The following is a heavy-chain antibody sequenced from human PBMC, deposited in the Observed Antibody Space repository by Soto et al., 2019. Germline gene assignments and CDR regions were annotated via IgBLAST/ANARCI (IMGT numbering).Heavy chain of an antibody. CDR3: AKANYDFWSGAFDY. V-gene: IGHV3-23*01. D-gene: IGHD3-3*01. CDR1: GFTFSSYA. CDR2: ISGSGGST. J-gene: IGHJ4*02. Sequence: GGSLRLSCAASGFTFSSYAMGWVRQAPGKGLEWVSAISGSGGSTYYADSVKGRFTISRDNSKNTLYLQMNSLRAEDTAVYYCAKANYDFWSGAFDYWGQGTLVTVSS.